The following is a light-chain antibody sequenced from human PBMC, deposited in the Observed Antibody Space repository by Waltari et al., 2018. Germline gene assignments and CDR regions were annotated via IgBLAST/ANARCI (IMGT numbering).Light chain of an antibody. J-gene: IGLJ3*02. CDR2: SNN. V-gene: IGLV1-44*01. Sequence: QSVLTQPPSASGTPGQRVSISCSGSRSNIGSNAVHWYQQLPGTAPKLLIYSNNRRPSGVPDRFSGSKSGTSASLAISGLQSEDEADYYCAAWDDTLNGLWVFGGGTKLTVL. CDR3: AAWDDTLNGLWV. CDR1: RSNIGSNA.